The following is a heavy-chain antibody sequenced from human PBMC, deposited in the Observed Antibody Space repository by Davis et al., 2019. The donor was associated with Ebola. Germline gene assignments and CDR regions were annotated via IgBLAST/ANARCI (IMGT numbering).Heavy chain of an antibody. CDR3: AREQYYYDSSGYLHYFDY. J-gene: IGHJ4*02. D-gene: IGHD3-22*01. V-gene: IGHV3-23*01. Sequence: GESLKISCAASGFTFSSYAMSWVRQAPGKGLEWVSAISGSGGSTYYADSVKGRFTISRDNAKNSLYLQMNSLRAEDTAVYYCAREQYYYDSSGYLHYFDYRGQGTLVTVSS. CDR2: ISGSGGST. CDR1: GFTFSSYA.